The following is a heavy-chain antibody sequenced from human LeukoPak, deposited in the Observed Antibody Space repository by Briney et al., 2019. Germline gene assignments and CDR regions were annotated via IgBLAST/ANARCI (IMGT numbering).Heavy chain of an antibody. CDR1: GGSISSYY. V-gene: IGHV4-59*01. CDR3: ARADGNYYDSSGYYKLYHDAFDI. J-gene: IGHJ3*02. D-gene: IGHD3-22*01. Sequence: SETLSLTCTVSGGSISSYYWSWIRQPPGKGLEWIGYIYYSGSTNYNPSLKSRVTISVDTSKNQFSLKLSSVTAADTAVYYCARADGNYYDSSGYYKLYHDAFDIWGQGKMVTVSS. CDR2: IYYSGST.